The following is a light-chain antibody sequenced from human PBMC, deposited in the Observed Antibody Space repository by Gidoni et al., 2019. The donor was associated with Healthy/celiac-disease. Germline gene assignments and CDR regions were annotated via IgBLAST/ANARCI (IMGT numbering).Light chain of an antibody. CDR1: QSISSW. V-gene: IGKV1-5*01. CDR2: DAS. CDR3: QQYNSYSYT. J-gene: IGKJ2*01. Sequence: DIQMTQSPSTLSASVGDRVTITCRASQSISSWLAWYQQKPGKAPKLLIYDASSLESVFPSRFSGSGSGTEFTLTISSLQPDDFATYYCQQYNSYSYTFXQXTKLXIK.